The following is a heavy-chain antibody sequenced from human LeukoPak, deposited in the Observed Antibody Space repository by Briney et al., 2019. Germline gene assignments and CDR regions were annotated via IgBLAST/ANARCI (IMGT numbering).Heavy chain of an antibody. CDR3: ARGGDRSGGSCYLIDY. CDR1: GYTFTSYD. D-gene: IGHD2-15*01. V-gene: IGHV1-8*01. CDR2: MNPNSGNT. Sequence: ASVKVSCKASGYTFTSYDINWVRQATGQGLEWMGWMNPNSGNTGYAQKFQGRVTMTRNTSISTAYMELSSLRSEDTAVYYCARGGDRSGGSCYLIDYWGQGTLVTVSS. J-gene: IGHJ4*02.